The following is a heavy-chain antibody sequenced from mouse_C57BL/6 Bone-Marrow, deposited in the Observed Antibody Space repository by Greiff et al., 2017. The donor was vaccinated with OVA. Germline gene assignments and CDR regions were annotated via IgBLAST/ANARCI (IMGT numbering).Heavy chain of an antibody. CDR1: GYTFTSYW. CDR3: ARPYDYYAMDY. V-gene: IGHV1-59*01. Sequence: VQLQQPGAELVRPGTSVKLSCTASGYTFTSYWMHWVKQRPGQGLEWIGVIDPSDSYTNYNQKFKGKATLTVDTSSSTAYMQLSSLTSEDSAVYYCARPYDYYAMDYWGQGTSVTVSS. J-gene: IGHJ4*01. CDR2: IDPSDSYT.